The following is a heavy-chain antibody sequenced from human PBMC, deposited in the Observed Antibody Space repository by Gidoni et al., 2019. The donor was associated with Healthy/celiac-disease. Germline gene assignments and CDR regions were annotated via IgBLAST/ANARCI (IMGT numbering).Heavy chain of an antibody. CDR3: ARVNSGDAFDI. V-gene: IGHV3-53*01. J-gene: IGHJ3*02. Sequence: EVQLVESGGGLIQPGGSLRLSCAASGFTVSSYYMNWVSQAPGRGLEWVSLIYSGGSTSYADSVKGRFTISRDNSKSTLYLQMNSLRAEDTAVYYCARVNSGDAFDIWGQGTMVTVSS. CDR1: GFTVSSYY. CDR2: IYSGGST. D-gene: IGHD7-27*01.